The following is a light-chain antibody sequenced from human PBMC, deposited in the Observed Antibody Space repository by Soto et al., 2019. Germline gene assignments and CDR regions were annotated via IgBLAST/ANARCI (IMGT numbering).Light chain of an antibody. V-gene: IGLV2-14*01. CDR1: SSDVGGFNY. J-gene: IGLJ2*01. CDR2: EVS. CDR3: SSYTSTSTLVL. Sequence: QSALTQPASVSGSPGQSTTISCTGTSSDVGGFNYVSWYQQHPGNAPKVIIYEVSNRPSGVSNRFSGSKSGNAASLTISGLQAEDEADYYCSSYTSTSTLVLFGGGTKVTVL.